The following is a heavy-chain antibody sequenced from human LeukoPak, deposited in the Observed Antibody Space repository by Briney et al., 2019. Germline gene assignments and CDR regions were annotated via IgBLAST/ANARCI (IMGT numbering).Heavy chain of an antibody. CDR1: GGSLNNYY. CDR3: ARVDDWNALEY. D-gene: IGHD1-1*01. Sequence: SETLSLTCTVSGGSLNNYYWSWIRQPPGKALEWIGYVYYGGGTNYNPSLRSRVTISVDTSKNQFSLKLRSVTAADTALYYCARVDDWNALEYWGQGTLVTVSS. J-gene: IGHJ4*02. CDR2: VYYGGGT. V-gene: IGHV4-59*01.